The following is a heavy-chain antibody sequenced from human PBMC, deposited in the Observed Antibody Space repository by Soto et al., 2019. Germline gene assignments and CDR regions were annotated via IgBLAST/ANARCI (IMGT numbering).Heavy chain of an antibody. Sequence: SVKVSCKASGGTFSSYAISWVRQAPGQGLEWMGGIIPTFGTATYAQKFQGRVTITADESTSTAYMELSSLRSEDTAVYYGARLSQPGTAMGPYYSQGMGVGGQ. CDR2: IIPTFGTA. CDR1: GGTFSSYA. CDR3: ARLSQPGTAMGPYYSQGMGV. D-gene: IGHD5-18*01. J-gene: IGHJ6*02. V-gene: IGHV1-69*13.